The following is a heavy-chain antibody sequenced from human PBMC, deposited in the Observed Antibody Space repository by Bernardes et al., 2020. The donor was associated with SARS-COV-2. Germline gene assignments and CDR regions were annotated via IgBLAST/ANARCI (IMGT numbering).Heavy chain of an antibody. CDR3: VREDAFGTADY. Sequence: VGSLRLSCAASGFTFSTYKMHWVRRTPGKGLESVGGIGFVRGDIFYGSSAKGRFTISRDDSKNTLYLQVDSLRPEDMGVYYCVREDAFGTADYWGRGTLVTVSS. J-gene: IGHJ4*02. V-gene: IGHV3-64*01. D-gene: IGHD3-3*01. CDR2: IGFVRGDI. CDR1: GFTFSTYK.